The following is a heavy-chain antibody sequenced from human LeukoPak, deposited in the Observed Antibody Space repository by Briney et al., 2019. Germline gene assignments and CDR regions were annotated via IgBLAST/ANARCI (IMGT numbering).Heavy chain of an antibody. D-gene: IGHD3-3*01. J-gene: IGHJ4*02. Sequence: PGGSLRLSCAASGFTFSSYRMSSVRQAPGKGLEWVAHKKQDGREQYYVDSVKGRFSISRDNAKNSLSLQMTSLRAEDTAVYYCARDYPYYDFWSGYGPTAYVDYWGQGTLVTVSS. CDR2: KKQDGREQ. V-gene: IGHV3-7*01. CDR1: GFTFSSYR. CDR3: ARDYPYYDFWSGYGPTAYVDY.